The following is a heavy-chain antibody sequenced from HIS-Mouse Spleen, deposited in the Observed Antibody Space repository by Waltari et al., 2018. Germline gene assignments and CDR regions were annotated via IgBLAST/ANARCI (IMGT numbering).Heavy chain of an antibody. CDR1: GFTFSRNA. Sequence: EVQMLESGGGFVQPGGSVRLSCAAHGFTFSRNALRWVRQAPGKGLVWVSAISGSGGSTYYADSVKGRFTISRDNSKNTLYLQMNSLRAEDKAVYYCAKEMRVVATIDYWGQGTLVTVSS. D-gene: IGHD5-12*01. V-gene: IGHV3-23*01. CDR3: AKEMRVVATIDY. CDR2: ISGSGGST. J-gene: IGHJ4*02.